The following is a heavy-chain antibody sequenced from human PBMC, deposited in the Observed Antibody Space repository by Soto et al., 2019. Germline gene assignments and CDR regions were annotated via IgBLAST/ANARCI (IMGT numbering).Heavy chain of an antibody. V-gene: IGHV1-69*01. D-gene: IGHD3-10*01. CDR2: IIPIFGTA. Sequence: QVQLVQSGAEVKKPGSSVKVSCKASGGTFSSYAISWVRQAPGQGLEWMGGIIPIFGTANYAQKFQGRVTITADESTSTAYMELSSLRSEDTAVYYCARDNWKAMVRGVITAPYYYYGRDVWGQGTTVTVSS. J-gene: IGHJ6*02. CDR1: GGTFSSYA. CDR3: ARDNWKAMVRGVITAPYYYYGRDV.